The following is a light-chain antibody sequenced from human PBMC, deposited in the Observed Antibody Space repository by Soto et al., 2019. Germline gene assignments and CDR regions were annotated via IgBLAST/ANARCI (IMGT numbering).Light chain of an antibody. CDR1: QSVLYSSNNKNY. CDR3: QQYYITPYT. J-gene: IGKJ2*01. V-gene: IGKV4-1*01. Sequence: IVMTQSPDSLAVSLGERATINCKSSQSVLYSSNNKNYLAWYQQKPGQPPQLLIYWASTRESGVPDRFSGSGSGTDFTLAISSLQAEDVAVYYCQQYYITPYTFGQGTKLEI. CDR2: WAS.